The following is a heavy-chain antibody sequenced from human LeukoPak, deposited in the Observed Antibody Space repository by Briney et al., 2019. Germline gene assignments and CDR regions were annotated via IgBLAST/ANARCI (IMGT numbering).Heavy chain of an antibody. CDR3: ASSSGSYYYYYYMDV. Sequence: MPSETLSLTCTVSGGSISSYYWSWIRQPPGKGLEWIGYIYTSGSTNYNPSLKSRVTISVDTSKNQFSLKLSSVAAADTAVYYCASSSGSYYYYYYMDVWGKGTTVTVSS. J-gene: IGHJ6*03. D-gene: IGHD1-26*01. CDR2: IYTSGST. CDR1: GGSISSYY. V-gene: IGHV4-4*09.